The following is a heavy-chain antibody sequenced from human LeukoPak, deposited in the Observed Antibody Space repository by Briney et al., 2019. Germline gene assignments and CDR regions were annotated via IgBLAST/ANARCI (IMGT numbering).Heavy chain of an antibody. D-gene: IGHD3-22*01. CDR3: ARGLYYDTNGYPALQY. V-gene: IGHV1-18*01. Sequence: ASVKVSCKPSGYTLTNYGFTWVRQAPGQGLEWMGWISAYNGNTNYARKVQDRITMTTHTSTSTAYMELRSLGSDDTAVYRCARGLYYDTNGYPALQYWGQGTLVTVSS. J-gene: IGHJ4*02. CDR2: ISAYNGNT. CDR1: GYTLTNYG.